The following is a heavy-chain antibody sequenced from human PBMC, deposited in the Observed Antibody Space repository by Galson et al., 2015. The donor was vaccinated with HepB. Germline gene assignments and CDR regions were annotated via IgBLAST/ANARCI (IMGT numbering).Heavy chain of an antibody. CDR3: ARDSSDWSLDY. J-gene: IGHJ4*02. CDR2: DSFNGEST. Sequence: GQGLEWIGIDSFNGESTNYAQKFQGRLTMTRDTPTNTVYMELSSLTSEDTAIYFCARDSSDWSLDYWGQGTLVTVSS. D-gene: IGHD6-19*01. V-gene: IGHV1-46*01.